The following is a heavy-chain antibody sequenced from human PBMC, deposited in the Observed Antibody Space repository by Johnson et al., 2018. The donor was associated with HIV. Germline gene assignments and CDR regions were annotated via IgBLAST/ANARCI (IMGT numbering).Heavy chain of an antibody. J-gene: IGHJ3*02. Sequence: VLLLESGGGSVQPGGSLRLSCAASGFTFSSYGMHWVRQAPGKGLEWVAFIRYDGSNKYYADSVKGRFTISRDNSKIMLYLQMNSLRAEDTAVYYCAKEYLGRWAHDYYDSSGSDDAFDIWGQGTMVTVSS. V-gene: IGHV3-30*02. CDR2: IRYDGSNK. CDR1: GFTFSSYG. CDR3: AKEYLGRWAHDYYDSSGSDDAFDI. D-gene: IGHD3-22*01.